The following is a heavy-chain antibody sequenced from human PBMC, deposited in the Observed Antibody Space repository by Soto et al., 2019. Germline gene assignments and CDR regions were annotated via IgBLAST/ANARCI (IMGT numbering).Heavy chain of an antibody. D-gene: IGHD2-15*01. CDR1: GGSVTNSSYY. Sequence: SETLSLTCTVPGGSVTNSSYYWCWIRQSPGKGLEWIWSVYYRGRSYSKSSVNSRVTISVDTSKNYFSLELTSVTASHTAVYYCARVRLAGRGGFDYWGLGTLVTVSS. J-gene: IGHJ4*02. CDR3: ARVRLAGRGGFDY. CDR2: VYYRGRS. V-gene: IGHV4-39*02.